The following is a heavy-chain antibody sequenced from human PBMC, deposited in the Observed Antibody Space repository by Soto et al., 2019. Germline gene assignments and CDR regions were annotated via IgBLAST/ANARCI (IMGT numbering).Heavy chain of an antibody. Sequence: ASVKVSCKASGYTFTGYYMHWVRQAPGQGLEWMGWINPNSGGTNYAQKFQGWVTMTRDTSISTAYMELSRLRSDDTAVYYCARGSYYDFWSGYHYGPYYYGMDVWGQGTTVTVSS. CDR1: GYTFTGYY. V-gene: IGHV1-2*04. D-gene: IGHD3-3*01. CDR2: INPNSGGT. J-gene: IGHJ6*02. CDR3: ARGSYYDFWSGYHYGPYYYGMDV.